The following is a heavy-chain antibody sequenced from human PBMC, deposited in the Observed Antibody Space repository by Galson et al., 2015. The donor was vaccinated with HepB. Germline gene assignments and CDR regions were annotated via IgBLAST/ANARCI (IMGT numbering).Heavy chain of an antibody. V-gene: IGHV3-23*01. D-gene: IGHD1-14*01. CDR1: GFAFSTYA. CDR2: INNFKDGGGA. CDR3: TTDLRRGSEY. J-gene: IGHJ4*02. Sequence: SMRLSCAASGFAFSTYAMSWVRQAPGKGLEWVSGINNFKDGGGAYHADSAKGRFTVSRDDSRNTLYLQINSLTAEDTAVYYCTTDLRRGSEYWGQGALVTASS.